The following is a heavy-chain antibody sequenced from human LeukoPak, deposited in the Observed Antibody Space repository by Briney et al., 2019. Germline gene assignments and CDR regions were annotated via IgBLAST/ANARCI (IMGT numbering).Heavy chain of an antibody. CDR1: GYTFTSYY. J-gene: IGHJ4*02. D-gene: IGHD1-26*01. V-gene: IGHV1-46*01. CDR3: AKDRLGALLYFDS. CDR2: INPSGGST. Sequence: ASVKVSCKASGYTFTSYYMHWVRQAPGQGLEWMGIINPSGGSTSYAQKFQGRVTMTRDMSTSTVYMELSSLRAEDTAVYSCAKDRLGALLYFDSWGQGTLVTVSS.